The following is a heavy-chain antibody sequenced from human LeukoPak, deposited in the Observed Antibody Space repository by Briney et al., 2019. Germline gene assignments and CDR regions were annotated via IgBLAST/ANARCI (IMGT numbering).Heavy chain of an antibody. Sequence: ASVTVSCKASGYTFTSYGISWVRQAPGQGLEWMGWISAYNGNTNYAQKLQGRVTMTTDTSTSTAYMELRSLRSDDTAVYYCARGSGSRSSYYYYYYMDVWGKGTTVTISS. J-gene: IGHJ6*03. D-gene: IGHD1-26*01. V-gene: IGHV1-18*01. CDR3: ARGSGSRSSYYYYYYMDV. CDR1: GYTFTSYG. CDR2: ISAYNGNT.